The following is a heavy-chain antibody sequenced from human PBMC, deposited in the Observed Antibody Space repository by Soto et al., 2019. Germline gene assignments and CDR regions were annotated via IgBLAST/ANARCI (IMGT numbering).Heavy chain of an antibody. CDR1: GYTFNSYG. V-gene: IGHV1-18*01. Sequence: GASVKVSCKASGYTFNSYGISWVRQAPGQGLEWMGWISAYNGNTNYAQKLQGRVTMTTDTSTSTAYMELRSLRSDDTAVYYCARVKGSGWLNWFDPWGQGTQVTVSS. CDR2: ISAYNGNT. CDR3: ARVKGSGWLNWFDP. J-gene: IGHJ5*02. D-gene: IGHD6-19*01.